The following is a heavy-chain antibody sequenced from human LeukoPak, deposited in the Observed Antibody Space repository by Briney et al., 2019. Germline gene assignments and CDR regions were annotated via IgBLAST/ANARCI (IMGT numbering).Heavy chain of an antibody. CDR2: IYYSGST. V-gene: IGHV4-28*01. CDR3: AKYSGSYYVDY. J-gene: IGHJ4*02. D-gene: IGHD1-26*01. CDR1: GYSISSTNW. Sequence: PSETLSLTCAVSGYSISSTNWWGWIRQPPGKGLEWIGYIYYSGSTYYNPSLKSRVTMSVDTSKNQFSLKLSSVTAVDTAVYYCAKYSGSYYVDYWGRGTLVTVSS.